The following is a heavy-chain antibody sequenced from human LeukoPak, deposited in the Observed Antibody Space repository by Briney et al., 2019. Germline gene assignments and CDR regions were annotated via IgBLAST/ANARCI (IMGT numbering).Heavy chain of an antibody. CDR1: GGSISSSSYY. CDR2: IYSSGST. J-gene: IGHJ3*01. Sequence: SETLSLTCTVSGGSISSSSYYWGWIRQPPGKGLEWIGYIYSSGSTYYNPSLKSRVTISVDTSKNQFSLKLSSVTAADTAVYYCARSGCSTSCYAAARWGQGTVVTVSS. V-gene: IGHV4-30-4*08. D-gene: IGHD2-2*01. CDR3: ARSGCSTSCYAAAR.